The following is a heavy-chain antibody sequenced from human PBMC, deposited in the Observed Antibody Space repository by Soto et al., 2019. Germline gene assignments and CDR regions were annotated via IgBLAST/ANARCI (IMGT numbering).Heavy chain of an antibody. CDR1: GFTFRTYW. CDR2: INQDGSEK. V-gene: IGHV3-7*05. J-gene: IGHJ6*02. Sequence: GGSLRLSCAASGFTFRTYWLSWVRQVPGKGLEWVANINQDGSEKNYVDSVKGRFTISRDNAKNSLYLQMSSLRAEDTALYYCARDGSTSWYSYDYHGMDVWGQGTTVTVSS. D-gene: IGHD5-18*01. CDR3: ARDGSTSWYSYDYHGMDV.